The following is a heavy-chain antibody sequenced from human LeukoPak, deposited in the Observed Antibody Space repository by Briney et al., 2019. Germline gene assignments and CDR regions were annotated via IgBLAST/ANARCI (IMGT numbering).Heavy chain of an antibody. CDR3: ARGVEPLAANTLAY. D-gene: IGHD1-14*01. V-gene: IGHV3-53*01. CDR1: GFTVITND. Sequence: PGGSLRLSCAASGFTVITNDMAWVRQAPGKGLEWVSVLYSDGNTKYADSVQGRFTISRDSSKNTLYLEMNSLSPDDTAVYYCARGVEPLAANTLAYWGQGTLVTDSS. CDR2: LYSDGNT. J-gene: IGHJ4*02.